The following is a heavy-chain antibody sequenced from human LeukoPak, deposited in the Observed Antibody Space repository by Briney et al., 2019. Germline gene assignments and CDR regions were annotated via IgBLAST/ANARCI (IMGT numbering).Heavy chain of an antibody. V-gene: IGHV4-39*01. CDR1: GGSISSSSYS. J-gene: IGHJ4*02. CDR2: IYYSGST. Sequence: SSETLSLTCTVSGGSISSSSYSWGWIRQPPGKGLEWIGSIYYSGSTYYNPSLKSRVTISVDTSKNQFSLKLSSVTAADTAVYYCARRGLVGDIDYWGQGTLVTVSS. CDR3: ARRGLVGDIDY. D-gene: IGHD1-26*01.